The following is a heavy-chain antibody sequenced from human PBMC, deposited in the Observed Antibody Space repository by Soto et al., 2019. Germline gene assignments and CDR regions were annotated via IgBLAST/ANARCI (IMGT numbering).Heavy chain of an antibody. Sequence: ASVKVSCKASGYTFTGYYMHWVRQASGQGLEWMGWINPNSGGTNYAQKFQGRVTMTRDTSISTAYMELSRLRSDDTAVYYCARVLFDDYYYGMDVWGQGTTVTVSS. CDR3: ARVLFDDYYYGMDV. CDR2: INPNSGGT. V-gene: IGHV1-2*02. CDR1: GYTFTGYY. J-gene: IGHJ6*02. D-gene: IGHD3-10*02.